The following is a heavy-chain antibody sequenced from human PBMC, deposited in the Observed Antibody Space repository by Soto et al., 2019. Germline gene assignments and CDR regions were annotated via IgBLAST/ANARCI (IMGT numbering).Heavy chain of an antibody. CDR1: SGSISRYF. D-gene: IGHD6-13*01. Sequence: SETLSLTCTVSSGSISRYFWSWIRQAPGKGLEWIAFKSDTGSTNYNPSLKGRVSISEDASKNQFPLTVNSVTAADTAVYYCARGWSSSWAYWGQGILVTVSS. V-gene: IGHV4-59*01. CDR3: ARGWSSSWAY. J-gene: IGHJ4*02. CDR2: KSDTGST.